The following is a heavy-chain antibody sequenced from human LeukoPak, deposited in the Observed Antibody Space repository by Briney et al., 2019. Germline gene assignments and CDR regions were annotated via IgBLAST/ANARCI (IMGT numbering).Heavy chain of an antibody. CDR1: GFTFSNAW. CDR2: IKTKTDPERL. J-gene: IGHJ4*02. D-gene: IGHD4-17*01. V-gene: IGHV3-15*01. CDR3: TTTTVTAGTRHYFDF. Sequence: PGGSLRLSCAASGFTFSNAWMNWVRQVPGKGLEWVARIKTKTDPERLEYAAPVKGRFTISRDDSKNTVYLQMNSLETEDTAVYHCTTTTVTAGTRHYFDFWGRGTLLTVSP.